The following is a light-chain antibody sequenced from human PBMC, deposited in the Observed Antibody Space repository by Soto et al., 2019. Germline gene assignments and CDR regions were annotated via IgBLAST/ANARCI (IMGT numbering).Light chain of an antibody. CDR2: WAS. CDR3: QQYFNTPRT. V-gene: IGKV4-1*01. J-gene: IGKJ1*01. Sequence: DIVMTQSPDSLSVSLGERAVINCKSSQSIFYSSNNKNYLVWYQQKSGQPPKMLIYWASTRESVVPDRFNGSGSGTDFTLTISNLQAEDVAVYFCQQYFNTPRTFGQGTRVEI. CDR1: QSIFYSSNNKNY.